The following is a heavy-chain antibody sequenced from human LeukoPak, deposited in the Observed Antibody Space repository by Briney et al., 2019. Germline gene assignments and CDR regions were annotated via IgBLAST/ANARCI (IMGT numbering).Heavy chain of an antibody. D-gene: IGHD1-7*01. CDR2: IKQDGSEK. CDR1: GFIFSSYW. V-gene: IGHV3-7*01. Sequence: GGSLRLSCAASGFIFSSYWMSWVRQAPGKGLEWVASIKQDGSEKYYVDSVKGRFTISRDNAKNSLYLQMNSLRAEDTAVYYCAREDDWNYEDYWGQGILVTVSS. CDR3: AREDDWNYEDY. J-gene: IGHJ4*02.